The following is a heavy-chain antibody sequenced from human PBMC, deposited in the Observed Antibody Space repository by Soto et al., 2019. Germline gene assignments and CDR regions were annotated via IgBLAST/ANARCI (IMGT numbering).Heavy chain of an antibody. D-gene: IGHD3-10*01. V-gene: IGHV4-4*02. J-gene: IGHJ5*02. CDR2: IYHSGST. CDR1: GGSISSSNW. CDR3: ARRWMVRGVMHWFDP. Sequence: QVQLQESGPGLVKPSGTLSLTCAVSGGSISSSNWWSWVRQPPGKGLEWIGEIYHSGSTNYNPSLEGRVTISIDKSTNQFCLKLSSVTAADAAVYYCARRWMVRGVMHWFDPWGQGTLVTVSS.